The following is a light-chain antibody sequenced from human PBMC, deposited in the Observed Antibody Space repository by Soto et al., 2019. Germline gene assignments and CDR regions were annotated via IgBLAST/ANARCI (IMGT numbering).Light chain of an antibody. Sequence: QSALTQSASVSGSPGQSITISCTGTSSDDGGYNYVSWYQQHPGKAPKLMIYDVSDRPSAVSTRFSASKSGNTASLTISGLQAEDEADYYCSSYRSSSTLYVFGTGTKLTVL. J-gene: IGLJ1*01. V-gene: IGLV2-14*03. CDR3: SSYRSSSTLYV. CDR2: DVS. CDR1: SSDDGGYNY.